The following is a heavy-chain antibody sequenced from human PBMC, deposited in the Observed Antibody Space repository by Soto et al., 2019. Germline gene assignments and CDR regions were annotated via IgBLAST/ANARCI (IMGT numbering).Heavy chain of an antibody. CDR1: GFTFSSYS. V-gene: IGHV3-21*01. J-gene: IGHJ6*02. Sequence: EVQLVESGGGLVKPGGSLRLSCAASGFTFSSYSMNWVRQAPGKGLEWVSSISSSSSYIYYADSVKGRFTISRDNAKNSLYLQMNSLRAEDTAVYYCARGIAAAGRDYYYYYGMDVWGQGTTVTVSS. CDR2: ISSSSSYI. D-gene: IGHD6-13*01. CDR3: ARGIAAAGRDYYYYYGMDV.